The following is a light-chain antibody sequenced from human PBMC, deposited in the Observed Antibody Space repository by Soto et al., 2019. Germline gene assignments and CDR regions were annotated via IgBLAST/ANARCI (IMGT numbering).Light chain of an antibody. CDR1: SSDVGGYKY. J-gene: IGLJ2*01. CDR2: DVT. CDR3: SSYTGSSTLV. Sequence: QSALTQAASVSGSPGQSITISCTGTSSDVGGYKYVSWYQQHPGKAPKLMIYDVTNRPSGVSNRFSGSKSGNTASLTISGLQDDDEADYYCSSYTGSSTLVFGGGTKLTVL. V-gene: IGLV2-14*03.